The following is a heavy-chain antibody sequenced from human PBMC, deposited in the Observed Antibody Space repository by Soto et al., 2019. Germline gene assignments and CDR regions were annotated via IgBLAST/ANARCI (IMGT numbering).Heavy chain of an antibody. V-gene: IGHV6-1*01. CDR3: AREDCSSTSCYQYYYGMDV. Sequence: PSQTLSLTCAISGDSVSSNSAAWNWIRQSPSRGPEWLGRTYYRSKWYNDYAVSVKSRITINPDTSKDQFSLQLNSVTPEDTAVYYCAREDCSSTSCYQYYYGMDVWGQGTTVTVS. CDR1: GDSVSSNSAA. CDR2: TYYRSKWYN. J-gene: IGHJ6*02. D-gene: IGHD2-2*01.